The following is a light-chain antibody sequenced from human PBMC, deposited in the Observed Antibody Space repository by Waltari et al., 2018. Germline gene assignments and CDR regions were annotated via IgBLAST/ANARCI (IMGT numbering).Light chain of an antibody. CDR3: LSYTTRISFV. J-gene: IGLJ2*01. Sequence: QPALTQPASVSGSPGQSITISCTGSSNDIGNSNHVCLYQQHPGKAPRLIISEVTERPSGVSDRFSGSKSGNTASLTISGLQAEDEADYYCLSYTTRISFVFGGGTKLSVL. CDR1: SNDIGNSNH. V-gene: IGLV2-23*02. CDR2: EVT.